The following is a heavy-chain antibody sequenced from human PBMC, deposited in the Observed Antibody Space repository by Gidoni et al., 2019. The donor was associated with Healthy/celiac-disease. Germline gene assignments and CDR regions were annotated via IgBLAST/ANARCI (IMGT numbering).Heavy chain of an antibody. D-gene: IGHD6-6*01. CDR3: AKTGSSSSGPRRHYYYYMDV. V-gene: IGHV3-23*04. Sequence: EVQLVESGGGLVKPGGSLRLSCAASGFTFSSYSMNWVRQAPGKGLEWVSAISGSGGSTYYADSVKGRFTISRDNSKNTLYLQMNSLRAEDTAVYYCAKTGSSSSGPRRHYYYYMDVWGKGTTVTVSS. CDR1: GFTFSSYS. J-gene: IGHJ6*03. CDR2: ISGSGGST.